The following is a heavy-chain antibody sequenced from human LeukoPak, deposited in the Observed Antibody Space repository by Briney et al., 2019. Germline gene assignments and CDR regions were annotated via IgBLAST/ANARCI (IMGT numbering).Heavy chain of an antibody. CDR2: ISYDGSNK. V-gene: IGHV3-30-3*01. CDR1: GFTFSSYA. J-gene: IGHJ3*02. D-gene: IGHD3-16*01. Sequence: GGSQRLSCAASGFTFSSYAMHWVRQAPGKGLEWVAVISYDGSNKYYADSVKGRFTISRDNSKNTLYLQMNSLRAEETAVYYCARDGGTILITFGGVIGAFDIWGQGTMVTVSS. CDR3: ARDGGTILITFGGVIGAFDI.